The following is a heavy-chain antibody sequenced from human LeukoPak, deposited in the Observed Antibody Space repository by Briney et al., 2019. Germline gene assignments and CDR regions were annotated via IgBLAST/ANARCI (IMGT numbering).Heavy chain of an antibody. CDR1: GYTFTGYY. J-gene: IGHJ4*02. Sequence: ASVKVSCKASGYTFTGYYMHWVRQAPGQGLEWMGRINPNSGGTNYAQKFQGRATMTRDTSISTAYMELSRLRSDDTAVYYCARDPPQALYGSYDYWGQGTLVTVSS. D-gene: IGHD3-10*01. CDR3: ARDPPQALYGSYDY. CDR2: INPNSGGT. V-gene: IGHV1-2*06.